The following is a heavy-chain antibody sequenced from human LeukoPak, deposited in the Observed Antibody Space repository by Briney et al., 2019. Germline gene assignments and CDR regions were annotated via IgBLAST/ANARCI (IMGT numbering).Heavy chain of an antibody. CDR2: TYLRSKWSN. D-gene: IGHD5/OR15-5a*01. CDR1: GDSVSSPSVT. CDR3: ARVSYNAFHI. Sequence: SQTLSHTRAISGDSVSSPSVTWDWIRRSPSGGLEWLGWTYLRSKWSNDYAVAVSGRITISSETSKNQYSLHLNSVTPEDTAVYYCARVSYNAFHIWGQGTLVTVSS. V-gene: IGHV6-1*01. J-gene: IGHJ3*02.